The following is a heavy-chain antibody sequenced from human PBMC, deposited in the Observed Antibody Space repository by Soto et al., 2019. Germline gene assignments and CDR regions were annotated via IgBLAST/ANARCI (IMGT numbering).Heavy chain of an antibody. CDR1: GFTFSSYV. J-gene: IGHJ5*02. V-gene: IGHV3-23*01. D-gene: IGHD3-22*01. CDR2: ISGSGGST. CDR3: AKVGYYDSSGHNGFDP. Sequence: SGGSLRLSCAVSGFTFSSYVMSWVRQAPGKGLEWVSAISGSGGSTYYADSVKGRFTISRDNSKNTLYLQMNSLRADDTAVYYCAKVGYYDSSGHNGFDPWGQGTLVTVSS.